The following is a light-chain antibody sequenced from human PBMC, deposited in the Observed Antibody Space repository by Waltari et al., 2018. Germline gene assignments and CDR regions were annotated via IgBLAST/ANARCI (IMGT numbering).Light chain of an antibody. J-gene: IGLJ2*01. CDR3: NSRDTSGNHVV. V-gene: IGLV3-19*01. CDR1: SLRSYY. CDR2: GKN. Sequence: SSELTQCPAVSVALGPTVRITCQGDSLRSYYASWYQQKPGQAPVLVTAGKNNRPSGIPDRFAGSTSGNTAALTISGAHAEDEADYYCNSRDTSGNHVVCGGGTKLTVL.